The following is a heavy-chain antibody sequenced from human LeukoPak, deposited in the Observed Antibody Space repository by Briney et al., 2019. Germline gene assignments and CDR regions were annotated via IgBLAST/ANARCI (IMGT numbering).Heavy chain of an antibody. J-gene: IGHJ1*01. CDR1: GLSFSTYD. V-gene: IGHV3-48*03. CDR3: ARDRRLHD. CDR2: ISSSGNIV. Sequence: GGSLRLSCAASGLSFSTYDMNWARQAQGKGLEWVSYISSSGNIVHYADSVKGRFTISRDNAKNSLFLQMNSLRAEDTAVYYCARDRRLHDWGQGTLVTVSS.